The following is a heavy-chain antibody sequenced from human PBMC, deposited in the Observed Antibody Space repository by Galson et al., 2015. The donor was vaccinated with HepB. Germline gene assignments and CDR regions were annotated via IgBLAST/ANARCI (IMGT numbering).Heavy chain of an antibody. J-gene: IGHJ4*02. CDR1: GFTFSSYA. CDR3: ARDGGTSAGTGFDY. CDR2: ISYDGSNK. D-gene: IGHD3/OR15-3a*01. Sequence: SLRLSCAASGFTFSSYAMHWVRQAPGKGLEWVAVISYDGSNKYYADSVKGRFTISRDNSKNTLYLQMNSLRAEDTAVYYCARDGGTSAGTGFDYWGQGTLVTVSS. V-gene: IGHV3-30-3*01.